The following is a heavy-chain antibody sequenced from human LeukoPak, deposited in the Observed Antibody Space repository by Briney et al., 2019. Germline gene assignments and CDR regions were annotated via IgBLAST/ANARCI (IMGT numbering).Heavy chain of an antibody. CDR3: TTASDYGNYYYDMDV. CDR1: GFTFSNAW. J-gene: IGHJ6*02. Sequence: PGGSLRLSCAASGFTFSNAWMNWVRQAPGKGLEWVGRIKSKTDGGTPDYAAPVKGRFTISRDDSQNTLYLQMNSLTTEDTAVYYCTTASDYGNYYYDMDVWGQGTTVTVSS. V-gene: IGHV3-15*01. CDR2: IKSKTDGGTP. D-gene: IGHD4-17*01.